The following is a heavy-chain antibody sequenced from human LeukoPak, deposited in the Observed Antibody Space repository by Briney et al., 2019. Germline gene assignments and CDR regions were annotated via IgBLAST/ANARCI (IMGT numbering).Heavy chain of an antibody. J-gene: IGHJ5*02. V-gene: IGHV3-23*01. CDR2: ISGSGGST. D-gene: IGHD3-10*01. CDR1: GFTFSSYS. Sequence: GGSLRLSCAASGFTFSSYSMSWVRQAPGKGLEWVSAISGSGGSTYYADSVKGRFTISRDNSKNTMYLQMNSLRAEDTAVYYCAKDQVLWFGELLYAWGQGTLVTVSS. CDR3: AKDQVLWFGELLYA.